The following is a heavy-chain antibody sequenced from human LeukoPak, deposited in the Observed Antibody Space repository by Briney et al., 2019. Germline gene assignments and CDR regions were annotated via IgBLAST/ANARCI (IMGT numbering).Heavy chain of an antibody. V-gene: IGHV3-15*01. J-gene: IGHJ4*02. CDR3: AAEQRIVVVPAAFDY. CDR2: IKSKTDGGTT. D-gene: IGHD2-2*01. CDR1: GFTFSNAW. Sequence: GGSLRLSCAASGFTFSNAWISWVRRAPGTGPEWVGRIKSKTDGGTTDYAAPVKGRFSISRDDSENTLYLQMNSLKTEDTAVYYCAAEQRIVVVPAAFDYWGQGTLVTVCS.